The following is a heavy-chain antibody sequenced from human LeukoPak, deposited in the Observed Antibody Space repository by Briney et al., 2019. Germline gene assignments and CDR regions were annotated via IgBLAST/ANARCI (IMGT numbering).Heavy chain of an antibody. CDR2: IYSGVST. CDR3: ARFDGGFDP. D-gene: IGHD3-16*01. CDR1: GFSVSSNY. V-gene: IGHV3-53*01. J-gene: IGHJ5*02. Sequence: GGSLRLSCAASGFSVSSNYMTWVRQAPGKGLEWVSVIYSGVSTYFTDSVKGRFTISRDNSKDTLYLQMSSLRADDTAVYYCARFDGGFDPCGQGTLVTVSS.